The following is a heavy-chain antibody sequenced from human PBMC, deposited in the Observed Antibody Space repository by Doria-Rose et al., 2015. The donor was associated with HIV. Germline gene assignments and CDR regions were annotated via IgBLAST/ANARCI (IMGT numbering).Heavy chain of an antibody. CDR1: GFTFSRYW. CDR3: TKDMD. CDR2: INTDGSII. J-gene: IGHJ6*01. V-gene: IGHV3-74*01. Sequence: VQLQESGGGLVQPGGSLRLSCAASGFTFSRYWLDWVRQTPEKGLVWVSRINTDGSIINHAGSVKGRFTTSRDNAKNTVYLQMNSLRPEDTAVYYCTKDMD.